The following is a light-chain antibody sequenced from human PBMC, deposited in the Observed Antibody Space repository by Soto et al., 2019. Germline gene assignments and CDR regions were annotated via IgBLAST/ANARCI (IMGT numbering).Light chain of an antibody. Sequence: QPASVSGSPGQSITISCTGTSSDVGGYNYVSWYQQHPGKAPKLMIYHVSNRPSGVSNRFSGSKSGNTASLTISGLQAEDEADYYCSSYASSSTLYVFGAGTKVTVL. CDR1: SSDVGGYNY. CDR3: SSYASSSTLYV. J-gene: IGLJ1*01. CDR2: HVS. V-gene: IGLV2-14*03.